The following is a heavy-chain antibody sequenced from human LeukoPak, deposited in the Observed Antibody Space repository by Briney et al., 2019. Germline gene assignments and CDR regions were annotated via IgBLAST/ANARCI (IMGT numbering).Heavy chain of an antibody. V-gene: IGHV3-23*01. Sequence: GGSLRLSCAASGFTFSSYAMSWVRQAPGKGLEWVSAISGSGGSTCYADSVKGRFTLSRDNSKNTLYLQRNSLRAEDTAVYYCAKDRAPFLEWPLYYFDYWGQGTLVTVSS. CDR3: AKDRAPFLEWPLYYFDY. CDR1: GFTFSSYA. J-gene: IGHJ4*02. CDR2: ISGSGGST. D-gene: IGHD3-3*02.